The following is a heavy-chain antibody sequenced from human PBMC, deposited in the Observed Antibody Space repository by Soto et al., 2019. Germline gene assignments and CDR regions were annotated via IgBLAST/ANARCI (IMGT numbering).Heavy chain of an antibody. CDR1: GLPVSSGGYY. CDR3: VRDRALDSSGHWFDS. Sequence: PSVTQSLTCTVSGLPVSSGGYYWTWIRQLPGKGLEWIGYIYHIGSPSYNPSLKSRLSMSLDTSKNQFSLNLTSVTAADTAIYYCVRDRALDSSGHWFDSWGQGTLVTFSS. CDR2: IYHIGSP. D-gene: IGHD6-19*01. J-gene: IGHJ5*01. V-gene: IGHV4-31*03.